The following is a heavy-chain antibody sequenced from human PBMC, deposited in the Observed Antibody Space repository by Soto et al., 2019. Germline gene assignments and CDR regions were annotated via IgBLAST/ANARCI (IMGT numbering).Heavy chain of an antibody. CDR3: ARAMSGYCSSTSCSIFDY. V-gene: IGHV1-46*03. CDR2: INPSGGST. J-gene: IGHJ4*02. CDR1: GYTFTSYY. D-gene: IGHD2-2*01. Sequence: ASLKVSCKASGYTFTSYYMHWVRQAPGQGLEWMGIINPSGGSTSYAQKFQGRVTMTRDTSTSTVYMELSSLRSEDTAVYYCARAMSGYCSSTSCSIFDYWGQGTLVTVSS.